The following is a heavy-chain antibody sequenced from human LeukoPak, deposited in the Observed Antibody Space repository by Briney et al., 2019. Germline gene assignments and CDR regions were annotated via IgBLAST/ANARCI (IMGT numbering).Heavy chain of an antibody. CDR2: IYYSGST. CDR1: GGSISSGGYY. Sequence: PSETLSLTCTVSGGSISSGGYYWSWIRQHPGKGLEWIGYIYYSGSTYYNPFLRSRVTISVDTSKNQFSLKLSSVTAADTAVYFCAKRRVVVASTDGASGAFDIWGQGTMVTVSS. D-gene: IGHD2-15*01. V-gene: IGHV4-31*03. J-gene: IGHJ3*02. CDR3: AKRRVVVASTDGASGAFDI.